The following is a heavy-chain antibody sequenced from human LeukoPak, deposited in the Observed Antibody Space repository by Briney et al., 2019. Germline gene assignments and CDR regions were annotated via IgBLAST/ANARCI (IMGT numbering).Heavy chain of an antibody. J-gene: IGHJ4*02. V-gene: IGHV3-21*01. CDR3: KRSCGCLLDH. Sequence: PGGALTLSCAASVFTFSSYSLNWVLQPPGTRLEWVASISNSRNYIYYPHSVTGQFTLSINNANHSLYLQMTGLRADNTAVYCCKRSCGCLLDHWGQGTLVTVSS. CDR2: ISNSRNYI. D-gene: IGHD1-26*01. CDR1: VFTFSSYS.